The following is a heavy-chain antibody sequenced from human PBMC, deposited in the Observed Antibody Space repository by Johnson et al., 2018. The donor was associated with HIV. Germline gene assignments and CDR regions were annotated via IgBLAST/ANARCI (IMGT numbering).Heavy chain of an antibody. Sequence: VQLVESGGGVVQPGRSLRLSCAASGFTFSSYWMSWVRQAPGKGLEWVANIKQDGSEKYYVDSVKGRFTISRDNAKNSLYLQMNSLRAEDTAVYYCARDGADYYDSSGCYGDAFDIWGQGTMVTVSS. D-gene: IGHD3-22*01. V-gene: IGHV3-7*05. CDR1: GFTFSSYW. CDR3: ARDGADYYDSSGCYGDAFDI. J-gene: IGHJ3*02. CDR2: IKQDGSEK.